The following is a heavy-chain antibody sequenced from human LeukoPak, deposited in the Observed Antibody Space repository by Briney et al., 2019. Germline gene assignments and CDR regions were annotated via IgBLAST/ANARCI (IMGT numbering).Heavy chain of an antibody. D-gene: IGHD5-18*01. CDR1: GGSFSGYY. Sequence: SETLSLTCAVYGGSFSGYYWRWIRQPPGKGLEWVGEINHSGSTNYNPSLKSRVTISVDKSNIQFSLKLSSVTAADTAVYYCARGRPRGYSYGFPFDYWGQGTLVTVSS. V-gene: IGHV4-34*01. CDR2: INHSGST. CDR3: ARGRPRGYSYGFPFDY. J-gene: IGHJ4*02.